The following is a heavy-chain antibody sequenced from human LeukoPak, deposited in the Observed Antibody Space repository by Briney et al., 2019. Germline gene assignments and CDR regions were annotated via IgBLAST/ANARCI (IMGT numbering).Heavy chain of an antibody. Sequence: GGSLRLSCAASGFTFSSYAMSWVRQAPGKGLEWVANIKQDGSEKYYVDSVKGRFTISRDNAKNSLYLQMNSLRAEDTAVYYCARAGIVDAFDIWGQGTMVTVSS. J-gene: IGHJ3*02. CDR2: IKQDGSEK. CDR1: GFTFSSYA. V-gene: IGHV3-7*05. CDR3: ARAGIVDAFDI. D-gene: IGHD3-22*01.